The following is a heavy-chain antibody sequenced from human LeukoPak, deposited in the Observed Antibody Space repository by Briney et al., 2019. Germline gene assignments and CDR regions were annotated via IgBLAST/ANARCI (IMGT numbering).Heavy chain of an antibody. V-gene: IGHV3-7*01. J-gene: IGHJ6*04. D-gene: IGHD3-3*01. CDR2: IKQDGSEK. Sequence: SGGSLRLSCAASGFTFSSYWVSWVRQAPGKGLEWVANIKQDGSEKYYVDSVKGRFTISRDNAKNSLYLQMNSLRAEDTAVYYCARDGGDSGMDVWGKGTTVTVSS. CDR1: GFTFSSYW. CDR3: ARDGGDSGMDV.